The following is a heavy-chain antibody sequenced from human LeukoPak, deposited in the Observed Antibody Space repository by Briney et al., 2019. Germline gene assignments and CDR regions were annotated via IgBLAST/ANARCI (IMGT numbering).Heavy chain of an antibody. CDR3: TRVPDITARPCDT. Sequence: SETLSLTCAVSGGSSSGYYWTLIRQTPGPGLEWIGEISHTGLTGSNPSLQRRVTIFVDSSKKQFSLRMTSVTAADTGVYYCTRVPDITARPCDTWGPGTLVTVSS. V-gene: IGHV4-34*01. CDR1: GGSSSGYY. CDR2: ISHTGLT. J-gene: IGHJ5*02. D-gene: IGHD1-1*01.